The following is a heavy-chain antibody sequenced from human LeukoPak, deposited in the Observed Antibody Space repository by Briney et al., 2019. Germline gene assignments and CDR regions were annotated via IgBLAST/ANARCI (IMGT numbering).Heavy chain of an antibody. CDR2: INHSGST. D-gene: IGHD3-16*01. CDR1: GGSISSGGYS. CDR3: ARGLRFRPAPLDY. Sequence: PSETLSLTCAVSGGSISSGGYSWSWIRQPPGKGLEWIGEINHSGSTNYNPSLKSRVTISVDTSKNQFSLKLSSVTAADTAVYYCARGLRFRPAPLDYWGQGTLVTVSS. V-gene: IGHV4-30-2*01. J-gene: IGHJ4*02.